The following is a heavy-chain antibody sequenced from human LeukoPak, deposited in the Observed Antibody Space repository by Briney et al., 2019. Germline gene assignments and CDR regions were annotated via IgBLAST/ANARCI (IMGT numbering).Heavy chain of an antibody. D-gene: IGHD5-18*01. V-gene: IGHV4-59*01. J-gene: IGHJ4*02. CDR3: ARVQIAYSYGLFDY. Sequence: RPSETLSLTCTVSGGSISSYYWNWIRQPPGKGLEWIGYIFYSGITNYNPSLKSRVTISVHTSKNQFSLKLSSVTAADTAVYYCARVQIAYSYGLFDYWGQGTLVTVSS. CDR2: IFYSGIT. CDR1: GGSISSYY.